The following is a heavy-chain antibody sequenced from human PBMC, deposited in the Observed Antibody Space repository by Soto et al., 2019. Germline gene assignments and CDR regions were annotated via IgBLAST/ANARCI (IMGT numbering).Heavy chain of an antibody. CDR1: GFTFSDYA. D-gene: IGHD6-6*01. CDR2: ISGRGGSST. CDR3: AKSPIATRPDNFYFDY. J-gene: IGHJ4*02. Sequence: GGSLRLSCLASGFTFSDYAMYWVRQAPGKGLEWVSGISGRGGSSTYYADSVKGRFTISRDNSKDTLFLQMNSLRAEDTAIYYCAKSPIATRPDNFYFDYWGQGTPVTVSS. V-gene: IGHV3-23*01.